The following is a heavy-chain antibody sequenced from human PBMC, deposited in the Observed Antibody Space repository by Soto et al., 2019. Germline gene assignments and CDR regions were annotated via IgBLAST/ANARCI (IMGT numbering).Heavy chain of an antibody. CDR1: GFTFSSYD. J-gene: IGHJ4*02. CDR3: ARADLESGWPRFDY. Sequence: GGSLRLSCAASGFTFSSYDMHWVRQAPGKGLEWVAVISYDGSNKYYADSVKGRFTISRDNSKNTLYLQMNSLRAEDTAVYYCARADLESGWPRFDYWGQGILVTVSS. V-gene: IGHV3-30-3*01. D-gene: IGHD6-19*01. CDR2: ISYDGSNK.